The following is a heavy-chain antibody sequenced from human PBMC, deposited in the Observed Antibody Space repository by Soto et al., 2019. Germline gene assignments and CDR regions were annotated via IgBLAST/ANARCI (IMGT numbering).Heavy chain of an antibody. J-gene: IGHJ4*02. CDR1: GFTFSNYA. CDR2: ISGSGGRS. V-gene: IGHV3-23*01. CDR3: AKAYFVWSSEQPYYFDY. D-gene: IGHD3-16*01. Sequence: EVQLLDSGGGLVQPGGSLRLSCAASGFTFSNYAMTWVRQGPGKGLEWVSGISGSGGRSYYADSAKGRFTISRDNSKSTLYLQMNSLRAEDTDVYYCAKAYFVWSSEQPYYFDYWGQGTLVTVSS.